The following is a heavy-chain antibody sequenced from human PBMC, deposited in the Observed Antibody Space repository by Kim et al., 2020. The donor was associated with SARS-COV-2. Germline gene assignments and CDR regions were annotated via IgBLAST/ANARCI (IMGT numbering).Heavy chain of an antibody. J-gene: IGHJ4*02. V-gene: IGHV3-48*04. D-gene: IGHD6-19*01. CDR2: SSSSIVTI. CDR3: ARKGTSGWSPNFDC. Sequence: GGSLRHSCAASGFPLSDYSMTWVRQAPGKGLEWVSYSSSSIVTISYADSVRGRFTISRDNAKNSLYLQMDSLRVEDTAMYYCARKGTSGWSPNFDCWGQGTLVTVSS. CDR1: GFPLSDYS.